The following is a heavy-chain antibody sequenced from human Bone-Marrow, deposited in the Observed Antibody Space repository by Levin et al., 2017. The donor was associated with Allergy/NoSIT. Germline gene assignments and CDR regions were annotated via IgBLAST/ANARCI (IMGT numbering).Heavy chain of an antibody. D-gene: IGHD1-1*01. Sequence: PGGSLRLSCAASGFTFSSYSMNWVRQAPGKGLEWVSYISSSSSTIYYADSVKGRFTISRDNAKNSLYLQMNSLRDEDTAVYYCARDGSRWNDWDDYYYDYGMDVWGQGTTVTVSS. CDR1: GFTFSSYS. V-gene: IGHV3-48*02. J-gene: IGHJ6*02. CDR2: ISSSSSTI. CDR3: ARDGSRWNDWDDYYYDYGMDV.